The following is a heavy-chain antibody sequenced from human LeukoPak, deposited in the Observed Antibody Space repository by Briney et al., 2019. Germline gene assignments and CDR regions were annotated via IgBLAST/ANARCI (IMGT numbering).Heavy chain of an antibody. CDR1: GFIFRSYA. Sequence: GRSLRLSCAASGFIFRSYAMHWVRQAPGKGLEWVADLSYDGTNKYYADSVKGRFTISRDNSKNTLYLRMNSLRAEDTAVYYCAKEDYGVARYWGQGTLVTVSS. D-gene: IGHD4-17*01. CDR2: LSYDGTNK. CDR3: AKEDYGVARY. V-gene: IGHV3-30-3*01. J-gene: IGHJ4*02.